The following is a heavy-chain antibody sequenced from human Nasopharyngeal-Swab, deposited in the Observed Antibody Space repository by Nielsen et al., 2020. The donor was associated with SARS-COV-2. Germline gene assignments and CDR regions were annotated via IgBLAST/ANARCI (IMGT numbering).Heavy chain of an antibody. CDR1: GFTFSSYG. CDR2: ISYDGSNK. CDR3: AKGGGTTGTVGLDI. Sequence: GGSLRLSCAASGFTFSSYGMHWVRQAPGKGLEWVAVISYDGSNKYYADSVKGRFTISGDNSKNTLYLQMNSLRAEDTAVYYCAKGGGTTGTVGLDIWGQGTMVTVSS. J-gene: IGHJ3*02. V-gene: IGHV3-30*18. D-gene: IGHD1-1*01.